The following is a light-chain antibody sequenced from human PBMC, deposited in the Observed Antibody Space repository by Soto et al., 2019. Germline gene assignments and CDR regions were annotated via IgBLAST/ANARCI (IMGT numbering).Light chain of an antibody. CDR3: CSYAGSYSYV. J-gene: IGLJ1*01. CDR2: DVS. V-gene: IGLV2-11*01. Sequence: QSVLTQPRSVSGSPGQSVTISCTGTSSDVGGYNYVSWYQQHPGKAPKLMIYDVSKRPSGIPDRFSGSKSGNTASLTISGLQAEDEAHYYRCSYAGSYSYVFGTGTKLTVL. CDR1: SSDVGGYNY.